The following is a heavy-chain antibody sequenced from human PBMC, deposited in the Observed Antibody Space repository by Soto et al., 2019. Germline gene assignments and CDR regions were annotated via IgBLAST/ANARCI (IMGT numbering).Heavy chain of an antibody. CDR2: ITGGGGNT. CDR1: A. V-gene: IGHV3-23*01. CDR3: ANKRWVVYAGNGSRYSHYGMDV. D-gene: IGHD2-15*01. J-gene: IGHJ6*02. Sequence: AGRRIIKANGKGLEWVSGITGGGGNTFYVDSVKGRFTISRDNAKNTLYLQMQSLRDEDTARYFCANKRWVVYAGNGSRYSHYGMDVWRQRSTVTVSS.